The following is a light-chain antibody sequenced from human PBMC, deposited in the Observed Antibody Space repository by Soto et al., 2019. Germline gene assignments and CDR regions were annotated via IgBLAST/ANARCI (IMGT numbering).Light chain of an antibody. J-gene: IGKJ4*01. CDR2: EAS. V-gene: IGKV1-5*01. CDR1: QSISSW. CDR3: QQYNNFPLT. Sequence: DIQMTQSPSTLSASVGDRVTITCRASQSISSWLAWYQQKPGKAPKLLIHEASRLESGVPSRFSGSESGTEFTLTISGLHAEDFATYYCQQYNNFPLTFGEGTRVEIK.